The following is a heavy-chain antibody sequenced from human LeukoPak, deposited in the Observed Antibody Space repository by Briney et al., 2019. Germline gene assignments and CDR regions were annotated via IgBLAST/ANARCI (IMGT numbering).Heavy chain of an antibody. CDR3: ARSTYYDSSGYSDY. Sequence: PSETLSLTCAVYGGSFSGYYWSWIRQPPGKGLEWIGEINHSGSTNYNPSLKSRVTISVDTSKNQFSLKLSSVTAADTAVYYCARSTYYDSSGYSDYWGQGTLVTVSS. CDR2: INHSGST. CDR1: GGSFSGYY. J-gene: IGHJ4*02. D-gene: IGHD3-22*01. V-gene: IGHV4-34*01.